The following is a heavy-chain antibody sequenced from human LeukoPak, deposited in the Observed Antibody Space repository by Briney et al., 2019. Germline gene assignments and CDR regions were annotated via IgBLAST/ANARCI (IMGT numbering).Heavy chain of an antibody. J-gene: IGHJ4*02. CDR2: ISSSSSYI. CDR3: ARVSIAVAGTGIDY. Sequence: GGSLRLSCAASGFTFSSYSMNWVRQAPGKGLEWVSSISSSSSYIYYADSVKGRFTICRDNAKNSLYLQMNSLRAEDTAVYYCARVSIAVAGTGIDYWGQGTLVTVSS. D-gene: IGHD6-19*01. CDR1: GFTFSSYS. V-gene: IGHV3-21*01.